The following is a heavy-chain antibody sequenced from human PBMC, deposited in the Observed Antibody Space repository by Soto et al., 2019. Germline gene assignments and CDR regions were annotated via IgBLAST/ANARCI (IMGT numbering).Heavy chain of an antibody. D-gene: IGHD3-22*01. J-gene: IGHJ4*02. CDR2: ISSRSSYI. CDR1: GFALSSYN. CDR3: ARGAFDYYDTPTGPYYFDY. V-gene: IGHV3-21*02. Sequence: EVRVVESGGGLVKPGGSLTLSCAASGFALSSYNVNWVRQAPGKGLEWVSSISSRSSYIYYADSVQGRFTISRDNGDNSVFLQMKSLRAEDTAVYYCARGAFDYYDTPTGPYYFDYWGQGALVTVSS.